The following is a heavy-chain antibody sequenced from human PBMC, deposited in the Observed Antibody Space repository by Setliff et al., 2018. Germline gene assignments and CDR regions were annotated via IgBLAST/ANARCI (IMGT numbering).Heavy chain of an antibody. CDR3: VRDVAGGSHATYFDY. CDR2: ISSSGISI. D-gene: IGHD1-26*01. CDR1: GFSFSDNY. Sequence: GSLRLSCAASGFSFSDNYMSWIRQAPGKGLEWVAYISSSGISIDYADSVKGRFIISRDNAKNSLSLQMNSLRVEDTAGYYCVRDVAGGSHATYFDYWGQGTLVTVSS. J-gene: IGHJ4*02. V-gene: IGHV3-11*04.